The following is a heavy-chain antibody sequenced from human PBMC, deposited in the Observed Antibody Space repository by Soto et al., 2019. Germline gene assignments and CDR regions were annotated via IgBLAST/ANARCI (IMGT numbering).Heavy chain of an antibody. J-gene: IGHJ4*02. CDR1: GFSFRSHG. V-gene: IGHV3-33*01. D-gene: IGHD6-13*01. CDR3: AGAPHYGSWVSDY. CDR2: IWYDGSKK. Sequence: QVQLVESGGGVVQPGRSLRLSCVASGFSFRSHGMHWVRQAPGKGLEWVAVIWYDGSKKDYVDSMKGRFTISRDNSKNMLYLQMDSLRAEDTAVYYCAGAPHYGSWVSDYWGQGTLVTVAS.